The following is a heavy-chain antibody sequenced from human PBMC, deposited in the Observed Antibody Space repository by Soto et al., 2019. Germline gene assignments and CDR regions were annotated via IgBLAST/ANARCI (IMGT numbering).Heavy chain of an antibody. CDR3: AHSPGIAVAGTFDY. Sequence: QITLKESGPTLVKPTQTLTLTCTFSGFSLSTSGVGVGWIRQPPGKALERLALIYWDDDKRYSPSLKSRLTITKDTSKNQVVLTMTNMDPVDTATYYCAHSPGIAVAGTFDYWGQGTLVTVSS. CDR2: IYWDDDK. CDR1: GFSLSTSGVG. J-gene: IGHJ4*02. V-gene: IGHV2-5*02. D-gene: IGHD6-19*01.